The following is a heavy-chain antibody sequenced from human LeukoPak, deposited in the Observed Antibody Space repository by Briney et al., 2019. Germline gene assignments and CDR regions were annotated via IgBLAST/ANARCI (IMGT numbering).Heavy chain of an antibody. V-gene: IGHV1-2*06. CDR3: ARSDFWSGYYTTYNWFDP. CDR1: GYTFTGYY. J-gene: IGHJ5*02. D-gene: IGHD3-3*01. CDR2: INPNSGGT. Sequence: ASVKVSCKASGYTFTGYYMHWVRQAPGQGLEWMGRINPNSGGTNYAQKFQGRVTMTRDTSISTAYMELSRLRSDDTAVYYCARSDFWSGYYTTYNWFDPWGQGTLVTFSS.